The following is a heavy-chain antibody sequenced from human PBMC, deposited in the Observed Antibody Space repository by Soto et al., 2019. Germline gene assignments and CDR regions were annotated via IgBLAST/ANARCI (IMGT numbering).Heavy chain of an antibody. Sequence: PGGSLRLSCAASGFTFNNYGMHWVRQAPGKGLEWVGRIKSRTDGGTTDYAAPVKGRFTISRDDSRNMLYLQMNILKTEDTAVYYCTTEYKSTSGPRNFYYYGMDVWGRGTTVTVSS. V-gene: IGHV3-15*01. J-gene: IGHJ6*02. CDR3: TTEYKSTSGPRNFYYYGMDV. CDR1: GFTFNNYG. CDR2: IKSRTDGGTT. D-gene: IGHD3-10*01.